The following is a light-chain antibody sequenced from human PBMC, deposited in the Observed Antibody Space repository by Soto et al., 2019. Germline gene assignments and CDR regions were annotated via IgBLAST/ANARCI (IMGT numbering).Light chain of an antibody. CDR1: SSDVGGYDY. Sequence: QSVLTQPASVSGSPGQSITISCTGTSSDVGGYDYVSWYQHFPGKAPKLIIYEVSNRPSGVSNRFSGSKSGNTASLTISGLQAEDEADYYCSSFTSSVTYVFGTGTKVTVL. CDR3: SSFTSSVTYV. J-gene: IGLJ1*01. V-gene: IGLV2-14*01. CDR2: EVS.